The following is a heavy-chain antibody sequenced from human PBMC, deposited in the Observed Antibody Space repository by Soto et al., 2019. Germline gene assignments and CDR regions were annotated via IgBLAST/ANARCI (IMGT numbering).Heavy chain of an antibody. CDR2: IYYSGST. D-gene: IGHD3-9*01. Sequence: PSETLSLTCTVSGGSISSGGYYWSWIRQHPGKGLEWIGYIYYSGSTYYNPSLKSRVTISVDTSKNQFSLKLSSVTAADTAVYYCALVIDILPRYSIVPRGPGTLVTVFS. CDR1: GGSISSGGYY. J-gene: IGHJ5*02. V-gene: IGHV4-31*03. CDR3: ALVIDILPRYSIVP.